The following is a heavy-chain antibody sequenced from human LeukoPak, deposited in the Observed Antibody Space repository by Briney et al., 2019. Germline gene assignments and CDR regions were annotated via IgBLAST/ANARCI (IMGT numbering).Heavy chain of an antibody. J-gene: IGHJ4*02. CDR2: ISSSGGTT. V-gene: IGHV3-23*01. CDR3: AKDRNAWPTNFDS. D-gene: IGHD5-24*01. CDR1: LFTLSTYA. Sequence: GGSLRLSRAPSLFTLSTYAMNCVRQAPGKGLEWVSAISSSGGTTYYADSVKGRFSISRDNSKNTLYLRMNSLRAEDTAIYYCAKDRNAWPTNFDSWGQGTLVTVSA.